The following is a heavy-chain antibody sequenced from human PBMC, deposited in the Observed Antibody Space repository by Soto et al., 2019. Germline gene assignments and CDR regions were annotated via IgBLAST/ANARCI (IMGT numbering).Heavy chain of an antibody. CDR2: IYYSGST. Sequence: SETLSLTCTVSGGSISSSSYYWGWIRQPPGKGLEWIGSIYYSGSTYYNPSLKSRVTISVDTSKNQFSLKLSSVTAADTAVYYCANFPTHIVVVVAATPLWGQGTLVTVSS. CDR3: ANFPTHIVVVVAATPL. D-gene: IGHD2-15*01. J-gene: IGHJ4*02. CDR1: GGSISSSSYY. V-gene: IGHV4-39*01.